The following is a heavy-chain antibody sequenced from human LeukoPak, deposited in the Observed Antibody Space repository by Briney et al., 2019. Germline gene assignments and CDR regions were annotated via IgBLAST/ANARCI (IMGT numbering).Heavy chain of an antibody. CDR1: GGSISSSSAY. V-gene: IGHV4-39*01. D-gene: IGHD5-18*01. CDR2: IYYSKNT. J-gene: IGHJ4*02. CDR3: VSPRGFSYGYFDY. Sequence: SETLSLTCTVSGGSISSSSAYWGWIRQPPGKGLEWIGSIYYSKNTYYNPSLKSRVTISADTSKNQFSPTLGSVSATDTAVYYCVSPRGFSYGYFDYWGQGTLVTVSS.